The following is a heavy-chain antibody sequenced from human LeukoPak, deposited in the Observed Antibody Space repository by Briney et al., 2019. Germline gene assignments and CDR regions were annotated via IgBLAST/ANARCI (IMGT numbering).Heavy chain of an antibody. V-gene: IGHV3-48*02. J-gene: IGHJ4*02. CDR2: ISSGSSSM. CDR3: ARDGGSHGAYPPR. D-gene: IGHD4-17*01. CDR1: GLTFCLLS. Sequence: GGPVRLPCRAWGLTFCLLSVIGLRESTGKALEWVSYISSGSSSMYYADSVKGRFSISRENAKNSLFLRMDSLRDDDAAVYYCARDGGSHGAYPPRWGQGTVVTVS.